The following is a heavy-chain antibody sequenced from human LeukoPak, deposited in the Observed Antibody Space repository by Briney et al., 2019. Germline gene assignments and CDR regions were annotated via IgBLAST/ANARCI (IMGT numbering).Heavy chain of an antibody. V-gene: IGHV1-18*01. CDR3: ARDPLSASCWHIYIDY. CDR1: GYTFNKYG. Sequence: ASVKVSCKPSGYTFNKYGISWVRQAPGQGLEWMGWISAYNGDTNYAQNLQGRVTMTKDTSTSTAYMELRSLRSDDTAVYYCARDPLSASCWHIYIDYWGQGTLVTVSS. CDR2: ISAYNGDT. J-gene: IGHJ4*02. D-gene: IGHD6-19*01.